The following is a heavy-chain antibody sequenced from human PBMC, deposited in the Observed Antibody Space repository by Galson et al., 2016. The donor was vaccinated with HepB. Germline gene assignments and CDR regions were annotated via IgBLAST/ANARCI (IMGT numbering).Heavy chain of an antibody. V-gene: IGHV5-10-1*01. Sequence: QSGAEVKKPGESLRISCKGSGYKFTSYWISWVRQMPGKGLEWMGRIDPSDSYTNYSPSFEGHVTISADKSISTAYLEWSSLKASDTAMYYCARQPTPSMIRGIISNWFDPWGQGTLVTVSS. CDR1: GYKFTSYW. CDR3: ARQPTPSMIRGIISNWFDP. D-gene: IGHD3-10*01. J-gene: IGHJ5*02. CDR2: IDPSDSYT.